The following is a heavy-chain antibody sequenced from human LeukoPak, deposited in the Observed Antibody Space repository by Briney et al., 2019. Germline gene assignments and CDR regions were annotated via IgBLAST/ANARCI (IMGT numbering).Heavy chain of an antibody. Sequence: SETLSLTCTVSGGSISSSTYYWGWIRQPPGKGPEWIGSISYTGTTYYKPSLKSRVTISVDTSKNQFSLNLSSVTDADTAVYYCARQKGGVAGLKYYFDYWGQGTLVTVSS. D-gene: IGHD6-19*01. CDR1: GGSISSSTYY. CDR2: ISYTGTT. V-gene: IGHV4-39*01. CDR3: ARQKGGVAGLKYYFDY. J-gene: IGHJ4*02.